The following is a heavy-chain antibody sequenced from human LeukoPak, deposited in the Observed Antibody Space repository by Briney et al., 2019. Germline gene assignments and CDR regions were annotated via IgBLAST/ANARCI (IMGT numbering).Heavy chain of an antibody. J-gene: IGHJ4*02. D-gene: IGHD2-2*01. Sequence: PGGSLRLSCEASGFTLSGYWMTWVRQATGKGLEWVATIKPDGSERYYVDSVKGRFTISRDNGKNSLFLQMNSLRAEDTAVYYCARAVISAAARWGQGTLVTVSS. CDR2: IKPDGSER. V-gene: IGHV3-7*01. CDR1: GFTLSGYW. CDR3: ARAVISAAAR.